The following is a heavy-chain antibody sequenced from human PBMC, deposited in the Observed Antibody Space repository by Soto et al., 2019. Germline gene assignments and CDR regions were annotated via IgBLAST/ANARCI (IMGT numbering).Heavy chain of an antibody. D-gene: IGHD5-12*01. J-gene: IGHJ5*02. CDR3: AKDGSGYPYNWFDP. V-gene: IGHV3-9*01. Sequence: PGGSLRLSCAASGFTFDDYAMHWVRQAPGKGLEWVSGISWNSGSIGYADSVKGRFTISRDNAKNSLYLQMNSLRAEDTALYYCAKDGSGYPYNWFDPWGQGTLVTVSS. CDR1: GFTFDDYA. CDR2: ISWNSGSI.